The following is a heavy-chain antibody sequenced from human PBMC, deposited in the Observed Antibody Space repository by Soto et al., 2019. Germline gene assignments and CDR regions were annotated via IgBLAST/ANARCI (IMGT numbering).Heavy chain of an antibody. V-gene: IGHV1-18*04. D-gene: IGHD6-19*01. J-gene: IGHJ4*02. CDR1: ANRVYNDI. CDR2: ISADTGNT. Sequence: SVKVSCKASANRVYNDIITWVRQAPGQGVECMGWISADTGNTNYAQRVQGRVTMTTATFSSTAYMELRSLTSEDTAVYYCARGIVGAGNIYDGVGGLYFDYWGQGTPVTVSS. CDR3: ARGIVGAGNIYDGVGGLYFDY.